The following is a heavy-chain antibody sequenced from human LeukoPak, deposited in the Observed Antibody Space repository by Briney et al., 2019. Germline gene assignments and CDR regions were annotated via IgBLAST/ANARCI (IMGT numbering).Heavy chain of an antibody. CDR1: GGSFSGYY. CDR2: INHSGST. Sequence: SETLSLTCAVYGGSFSGYYWSWIRQPPGKGLEWIGEINHSGSTNYNPSLKSRVTISVDTSKNQFSLKLSSVTAADTAVYYCARGRLRFXXPPFDYWGQGTLVTVSS. D-gene: IGHD3-3*01. V-gene: IGHV4-34*01. CDR3: ARGRLRFXXPPFDY. J-gene: IGHJ4*02.